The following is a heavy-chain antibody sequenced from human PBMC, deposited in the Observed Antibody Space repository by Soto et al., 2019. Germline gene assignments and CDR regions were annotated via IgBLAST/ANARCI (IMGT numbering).Heavy chain of an antibody. CDR3: ARLIIWTSGDGRIDV. CDR1: GGSFNTYT. J-gene: IGHJ6*02. V-gene: IGHV1-69*06. Sequence: QVQLVQSGAEVKKPGSSVKVSCKASGGSFNTYTISWVRQAPGQGLQWMGGIIPIFGKPTYAQAFQGRVTLAADKITSTVCMDLRSLMVEWTALYCGARLIIWTSGDGRIDVWGRGTAVIVSS. D-gene: IGHD3-9*01. CDR2: IIPIFGKP.